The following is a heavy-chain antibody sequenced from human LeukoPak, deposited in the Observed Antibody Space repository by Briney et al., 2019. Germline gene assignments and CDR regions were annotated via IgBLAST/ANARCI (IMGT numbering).Heavy chain of an antibody. CDR1: GYTFTSYA. D-gene: IGHD3-10*01. J-gene: IGHJ6*04. CDR3: ASSYYYGSGSYSTYYYYYGMDV. V-gene: IGHV1-3*01. Sequence: ASVKVSCKASGYTFTSYAMHWVRQAPGQRREGMGWINAGKGNTKYSQKFQGRVTITRDTSASTAYMELSSMRSEDTAVYYCASSYYYGSGSYSTYYYYYGMDVWGKGTTVTVSS. CDR2: INAGKGNT.